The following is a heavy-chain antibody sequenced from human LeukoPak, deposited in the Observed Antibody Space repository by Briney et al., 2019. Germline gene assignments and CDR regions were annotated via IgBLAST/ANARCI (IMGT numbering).Heavy chain of an antibody. CDR1: GFTFSNYA. CDR3: ARDSRAHF. CDR2: ISYDGSNK. J-gene: IGHJ3*01. V-gene: IGHV3-30-3*01. Sequence: GGSLRLSCAAFGFTFSNYAMHWVRPAPGKGLEWVAVISYDGSNKYYIDSVKGRFTISRDNAKNSLYLQMNSLRAEDTAVYYCARDSRAHFWRQGTMVTVSS.